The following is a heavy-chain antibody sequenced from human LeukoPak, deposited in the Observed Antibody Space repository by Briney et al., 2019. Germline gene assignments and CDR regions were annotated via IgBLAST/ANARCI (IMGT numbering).Heavy chain of an antibody. J-gene: IGHJ2*01. Sequence: ASVKVFCKASGYTFTGYYMRWVRQAPGQGLKWMGWINPNTGGTDYAQKFQGRVTMTRDTSISTAYMNLSGLSSDDTAVYYCARDSGYCSGSSCDRYFDLWGRGTLVTVSS. CDR1: GYTFTGYY. CDR3: ARDSGYCSGSSCDRYFDL. CDR2: INPNTGGT. V-gene: IGHV1-2*02. D-gene: IGHD2-15*01.